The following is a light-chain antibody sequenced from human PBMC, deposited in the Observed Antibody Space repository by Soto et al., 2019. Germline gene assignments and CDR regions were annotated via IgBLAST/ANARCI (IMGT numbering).Light chain of an antibody. CDR2: EGY. CDR1: SSDAGTYNL. V-gene: IGLV2-23*01. Sequence: QSALTQPASVSGSPGQSITISCNRTSSDAGTYNLVSWYQQHPGKAPKLMIYEGYKRPSGVSNRFSGSKSGNTASLTISRLQAEDEADYYCCSYVGTDVVFGGGTKLTVL. CDR3: CSYVGTDVV. J-gene: IGLJ2*01.